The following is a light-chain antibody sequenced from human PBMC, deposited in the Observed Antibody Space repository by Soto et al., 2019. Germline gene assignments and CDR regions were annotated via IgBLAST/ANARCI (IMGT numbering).Light chain of an antibody. Sequence: DIQMTQSPSTLSASVGDRVTITCRASQTINTWLAWYQQKPGKAPKLLIYKASSLEIGVPSRFSGSGSGTEFTLTISSLQPDDFATYYCQQYDTSERTFGQGTKVEIK. CDR3: QQYDTSERT. CDR2: KAS. CDR1: QTINTW. J-gene: IGKJ1*01. V-gene: IGKV1-5*03.